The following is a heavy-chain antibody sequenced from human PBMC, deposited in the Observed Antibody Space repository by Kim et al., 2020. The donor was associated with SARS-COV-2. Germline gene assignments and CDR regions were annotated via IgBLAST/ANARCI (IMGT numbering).Heavy chain of an antibody. V-gene: IGHV1-3*01. Sequence: QKLQGRVTITKDTSASSAYMELGSLRSEDTAVYYCARDGTTRNGGYYFDFWGQGALITVSS. J-gene: IGHJ4*02. CDR3: ARDGTTRNGGYYFDF. D-gene: IGHD1-1*01.